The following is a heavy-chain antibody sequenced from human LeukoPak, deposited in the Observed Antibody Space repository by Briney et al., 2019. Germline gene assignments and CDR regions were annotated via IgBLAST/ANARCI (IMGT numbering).Heavy chain of an antibody. CDR1: GGTFSSYA. J-gene: IGHJ6*03. D-gene: IGHD1-14*01. V-gene: IGHV1-69*05. Sequence: SVKVSCKASGGTFSSYAISWVRQAPGQGLEWMGRIIPIFGTANYAQKFQGRVTITTDESTSTAYMELSSLRSEDTAVHYCARGPEPYYYYYMDVWGKGTTVTVSS. CDR2: IIPIFGTA. CDR3: ARGPEPYYYYYMDV.